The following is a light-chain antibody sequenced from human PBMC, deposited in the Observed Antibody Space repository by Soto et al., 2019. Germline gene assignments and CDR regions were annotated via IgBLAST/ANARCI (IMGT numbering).Light chain of an antibody. Sequence: DIQMTQSPSSLSASVGDRVTITCRASQGISNYLAWYQQKPGKVPKLLIYAASTLQSGIPSRFSGSGSGTDFTLTISGLQPEDVATYYCQKYNSAPLTLGGGTKVEIK. V-gene: IGKV1-27*01. CDR2: AAS. CDR3: QKYNSAPLT. CDR1: QGISNY. J-gene: IGKJ4*01.